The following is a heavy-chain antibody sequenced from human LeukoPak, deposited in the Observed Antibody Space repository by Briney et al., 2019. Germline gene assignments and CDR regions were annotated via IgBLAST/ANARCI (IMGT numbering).Heavy chain of an antibody. D-gene: IGHD2-8*01. J-gene: IGHJ6*03. CDR1: GSTFTGYY. V-gene: IGHV1-2*02. CDR2: INPNSGDT. CDR3: ARGGLRVMVYRLYYMDV. Sequence: ASVKVSCKASGSTFTGYYMHWVRQAPGQGLEWMGWINPNSGDTKYAQKFQGRVTMTRDTSISTAYMELTRLRSDDTAVYYCARGGLRVMVYRLYYMDVWGKGTTVTVSS.